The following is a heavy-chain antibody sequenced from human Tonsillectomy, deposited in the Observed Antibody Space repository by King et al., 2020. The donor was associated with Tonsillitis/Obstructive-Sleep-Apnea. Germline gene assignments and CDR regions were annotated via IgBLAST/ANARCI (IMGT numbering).Heavy chain of an antibody. Sequence: VQLVESGGGLVQPGGSLRLSCAASGFTFSSYEMNWVRQAPGKGLEWVSDISSSGSTIYYADSVKGRFTISRDNAKNSLYLHMNSLRAEDTAVDYCARGGEGGSGTQDGGADYWGQGTLVTVSS. CDR3: ARGGEGGSGTQDGGADY. CDR2: ISSSGSTI. J-gene: IGHJ4*01. D-gene: IGHD3-3*01. CDR1: GFTFSSYE. V-gene: IGHV3-48*03.